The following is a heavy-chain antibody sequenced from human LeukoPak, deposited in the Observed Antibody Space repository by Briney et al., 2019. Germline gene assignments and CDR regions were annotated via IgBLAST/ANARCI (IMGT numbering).Heavy chain of an antibody. D-gene: IGHD3-16*01. V-gene: IGHV3-74*01. CDR1: GFTFSSSW. CDR3: ARDWGGYGPTSHDY. J-gene: IGHJ4*02. CDR2: ISSDGSNT. Sequence: GGSLRLSCAASGFTFSSSWMHWVRQGPGRGLVWVSRISSDGSNTIYADSVRGRFTVYRDNPKNTLFLQMNSLRAEDTGVYYCARDWGGYGPTSHDYWGQGTLVTVSS.